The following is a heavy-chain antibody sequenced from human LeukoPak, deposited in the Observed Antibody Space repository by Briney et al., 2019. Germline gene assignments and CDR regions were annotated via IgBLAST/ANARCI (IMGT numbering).Heavy chain of an antibody. J-gene: IGHJ6*02. Sequence: GASLRLSCAASGFTFSSYAMSWVRQAPGKGLEWVSAISGSGGSTYYADSVKGRFTISRDNSKNTLYLQMNSLRAEDTAVYYCANLPSGADTYYYYGMDVWGHGTTVTVSS. CDR2: ISGSGGST. D-gene: IGHD3-10*01. V-gene: IGHV3-23*01. CDR1: GFTFSSYA. CDR3: ANLPSGADTYYYYGMDV.